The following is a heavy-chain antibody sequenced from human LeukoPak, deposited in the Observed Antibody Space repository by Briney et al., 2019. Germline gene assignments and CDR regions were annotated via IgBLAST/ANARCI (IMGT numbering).Heavy chain of an antibody. CDR1: GFTFSSYA. CDR3: AKAGRGYSYDYRDY. CDR2: ISGSDGST. V-gene: IGHV3-23*01. J-gene: IGHJ4*02. Sequence: GGSLRLSCVASGFTFSSYAMNWVRQAPGKGLEWLSTISGSDGSTYYADSVKGRFTISRDNSKTTLYLQMNSLRAEDTAVYYCAKAGRGYSYDYRDYWGQGTLVTVSS. D-gene: IGHD5-18*01.